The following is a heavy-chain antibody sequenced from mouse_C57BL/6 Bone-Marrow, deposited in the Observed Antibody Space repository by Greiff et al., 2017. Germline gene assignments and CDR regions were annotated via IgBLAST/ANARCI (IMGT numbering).Heavy chain of an antibody. CDR1: GFTFSSYG. V-gene: IGHV5-6*01. Sequence: EVHLVESGGDLVKPGGSLKLSCAASGFTFSSYGMSWVRQTPDKRLEWVATISSGGSYTYYPDSVKGRFTISRDNAKNTLYLQLGSLKSEDTAMYYCARQGFAYWGQGTLVTVSA. J-gene: IGHJ3*01. CDR2: ISSGGSYT. CDR3: ARQGFAY.